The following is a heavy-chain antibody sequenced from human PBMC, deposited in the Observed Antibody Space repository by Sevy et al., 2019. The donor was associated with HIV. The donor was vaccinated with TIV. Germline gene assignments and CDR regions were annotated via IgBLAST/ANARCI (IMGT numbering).Heavy chain of an antibody. V-gene: IGHV3-23*01. CDR2: ISGSGGST. CDR1: GFTFSSYA. CDR3: AKDLGYYYDSSGYNFQH. D-gene: IGHD3-22*01. J-gene: IGHJ1*01. Sequence: GGSLRLSCAASGFTFSSYAMSWVRQAPGKGLEWVSAISGSGGSTYYADSVKGRFTISRDNSKNTLYLQKNSLRAEDTAVYYCAKDLGYYYDSSGYNFQHWGQGTLVTISS.